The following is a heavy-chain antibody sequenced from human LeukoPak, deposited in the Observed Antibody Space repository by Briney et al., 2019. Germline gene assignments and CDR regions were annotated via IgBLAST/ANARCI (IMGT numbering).Heavy chain of an antibody. CDR2: IYHSGST. J-gene: IGHJ6*02. Sequence: SETLSLTCAVSGGSISSSNWWSWVRQPPGKGLEWIGEIYHSGSTNYNPSLKSRVTISVDTSKNQFSLKLSSVTAADTAVYYCARGVGVVAANHYYYYGMDVWGQGTTVTVSS. V-gene: IGHV4-4*02. D-gene: IGHD2-15*01. CDR3: ARGVGVVAANHYYYYGMDV. CDR1: GGSISSSNW.